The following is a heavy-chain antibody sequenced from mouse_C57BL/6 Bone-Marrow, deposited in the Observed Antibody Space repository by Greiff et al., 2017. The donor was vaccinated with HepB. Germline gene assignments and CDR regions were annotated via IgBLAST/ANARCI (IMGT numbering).Heavy chain of an antibody. CDR3: ARESYYYGSDY. D-gene: IGHD1-1*01. CDR1: GYTFTSYW. V-gene: IGHV1-64*01. Sequence: QVHVKQPGAELVKPGASVKLSCKASGYTFTSYWMHWVKQRPGQGLEWIGMIHPNSGSTNYNEKFKSKATLTVDKSSSTAYMQLSSLTSEDSAVYYCARESYYYGSDYWGQGTTLTVSS. J-gene: IGHJ2*01. CDR2: IHPNSGST.